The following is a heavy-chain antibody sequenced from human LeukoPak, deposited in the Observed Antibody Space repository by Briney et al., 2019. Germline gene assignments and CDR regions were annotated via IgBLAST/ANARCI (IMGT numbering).Heavy chain of an antibody. CDR1: GFTFSSYG. D-gene: IGHD3-22*01. CDR2: ISYDGSNN. V-gene: IGHV3-30*03. Sequence: GRSLRLSCAASGFTFSSYGMHWVRQAPGKGLEWVALISYDGSNNYYADSVKGRFTISRDNSKNTLYLQMSSLRAEDTAVYYCAASYYYDSSGYYSPGYWGQGTLVTVSS. CDR3: AASYYYDSSGYYSPGY. J-gene: IGHJ4*02.